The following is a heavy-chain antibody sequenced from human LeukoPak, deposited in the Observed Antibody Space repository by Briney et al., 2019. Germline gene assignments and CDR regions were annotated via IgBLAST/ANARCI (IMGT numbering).Heavy chain of an antibody. CDR2: IYYSGST. J-gene: IGHJ3*02. CDR1: GGSISSGDYY. V-gene: IGHV4-30-4*08. D-gene: IGHD1-26*01. CDR3: AREVEWELPNAFDI. Sequence: PSQTLSLTSTVSGGSISSGDYYWSWIRQPPGKGLEWIGYIYYSGSTYYNPSLKSRVTISVDTSKNQFSLKLSSVTAADTAVYYCAREVEWELPNAFDIWGQGTMVTVSS.